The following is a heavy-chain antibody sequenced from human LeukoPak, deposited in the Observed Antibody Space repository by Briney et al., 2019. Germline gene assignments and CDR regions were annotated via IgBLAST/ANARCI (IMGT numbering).Heavy chain of an antibody. CDR1: GFTFSSYA. D-gene: IGHD4-17*01. Sequence: GGSLRLSCAASGFTFSSYAMTWVRQAPGKGLEWVSAISGSGGSTYYADSVKGRFTISRDNSKNTLYLQMNSLRAEDTAVYYCARVHSYGDYNYWGQGTLVTVSS. J-gene: IGHJ4*02. V-gene: IGHV3-23*01. CDR3: ARVHSYGDYNY. CDR2: ISGSGGST.